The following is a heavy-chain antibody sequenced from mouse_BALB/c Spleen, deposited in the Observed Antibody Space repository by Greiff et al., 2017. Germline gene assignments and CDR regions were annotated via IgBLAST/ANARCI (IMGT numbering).Heavy chain of an antibody. Sequence: EVKLVESGGGLVQPGGSRKLSCAASGFTFSSFGMHWVRQAPEKGLEWVAYISSGSSTIYYADTVKGRFTISRDNPKNTLFLQMTSLRSEDTAMYYCARRGSHLNGYYAMDYWGQGTSVTVSS. V-gene: IGHV5-17*02. J-gene: IGHJ4*01. CDR3: ARRGSHLNGYYAMDY. CDR1: GFTFSSFG. CDR2: ISSGSSTI.